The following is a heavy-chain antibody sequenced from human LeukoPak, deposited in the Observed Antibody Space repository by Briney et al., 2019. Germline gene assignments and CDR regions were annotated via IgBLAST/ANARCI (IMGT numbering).Heavy chain of an antibody. D-gene: IGHD7-27*01. CDR1: GFTFSSYA. CDR3: AKVWGWSIPRNLDY. V-gene: IGHV3-23*01. Sequence: GGSLRLSCAASGFTFSSYAMSWVRQAPGKGLEWVSAISGSGGSTYYADSAKGRFTISRDNSKNTLYLQMNSLRAEDTAVYYCAKVWGWSIPRNLDYWGQGTLVTVSS. CDR2: ISGSGGST. J-gene: IGHJ4*02.